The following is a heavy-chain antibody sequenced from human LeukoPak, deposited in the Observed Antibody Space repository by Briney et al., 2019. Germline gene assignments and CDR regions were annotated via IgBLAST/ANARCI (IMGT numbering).Heavy chain of an antibody. V-gene: IGHV3-21*01. CDR3: ARDGDSSGYGRYKYYFDY. Sequence: GGSLRLSCAASGFIFSSYGMHWVRQAPGKGLEWVSSITSSSSYIYCADSVKGRFTISRDNAKNSLFLQMNSLRAEDTAVYYCARDGDSSGYGRYKYYFDYWGQGTLVTVSS. CDR1: GFIFSSYG. CDR2: ITSSSSYI. J-gene: IGHJ4*02. D-gene: IGHD3-22*01.